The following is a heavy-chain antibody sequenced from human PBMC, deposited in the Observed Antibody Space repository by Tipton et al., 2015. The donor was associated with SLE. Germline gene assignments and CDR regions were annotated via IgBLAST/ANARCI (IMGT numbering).Heavy chain of an antibody. CDR2: IYYSGST. J-gene: IGHJ4*02. V-gene: IGHV4-39*07. D-gene: IGHD6-6*01. Sequence: TLSLTCTVSGGSISSSSYYWGWIRQPPGKGLEWIGSIYYSGSTYYNPSLKSRVTISVDTSTNHFSLKLSSVTAADTAVYYCAREGSSSADYWGQGTLVTVTS. CDR1: GGSISSSSYY. CDR3: AREGSSSADY.